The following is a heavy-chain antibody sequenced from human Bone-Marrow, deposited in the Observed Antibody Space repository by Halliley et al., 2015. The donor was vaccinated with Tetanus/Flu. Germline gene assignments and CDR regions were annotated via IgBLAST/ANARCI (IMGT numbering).Heavy chain of an antibody. CDR2: IYYSGST. J-gene: IGHJ5*02. V-gene: IGHV4-59*01. CDR1: GASIHNYY. CDR3: ARNLQTGETDP. Sequence: TLSLTCSVSGASIHNYYWSWIRQSPGKGLEWIGYIYYSGSTTYNPSLKSRVTISVDASKNQFSLNLTSVTAADTAVYYCARNLQTGETDPWDQGSLVTVSS. D-gene: IGHD1-7*01.